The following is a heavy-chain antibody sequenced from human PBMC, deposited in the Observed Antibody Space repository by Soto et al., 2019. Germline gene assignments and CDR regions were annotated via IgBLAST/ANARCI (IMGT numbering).Heavy chain of an antibody. J-gene: IGHJ5*02. D-gene: IGHD6-13*01. Sequence: SETLSLTCTVSGGSISSYYWSWIRQPPGKGLEWIGYIYYSGSTNYNPSLKSRVTISVDTSKNQFSLKLSSVTAADTAVYYCARRLAAAGTCWFDPWGQGTLVTVSS. V-gene: IGHV4-59*01. CDR2: IYYSGST. CDR3: ARRLAAAGTCWFDP. CDR1: GGSISSYY.